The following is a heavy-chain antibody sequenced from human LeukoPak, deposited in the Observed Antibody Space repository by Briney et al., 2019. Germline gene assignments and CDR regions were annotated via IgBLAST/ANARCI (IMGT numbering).Heavy chain of an antibody. CDR3: AKDISSSGWFFDAFDI. Sequence: PGGSLRLSCAASGFTFDDYAMHWVRQAPGKGLEWVSGISWNSVSIGYADSVKGRFTISRDSAKNSLYLQMNSLRAEDTAFYYCAKDISSSGWFFDAFDIWGQGTMVTVSS. J-gene: IGHJ3*02. CDR2: ISWNSVSI. D-gene: IGHD6-19*01. CDR1: GFTFDDYA. V-gene: IGHV3-9*01.